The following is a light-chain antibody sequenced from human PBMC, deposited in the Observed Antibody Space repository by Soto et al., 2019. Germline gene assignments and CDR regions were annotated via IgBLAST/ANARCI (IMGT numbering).Light chain of an antibody. Sequence: QTVVTQEPSFSVSPGGTVTLTCGLSSGSVSTSYYPSWYQQTPGQAPRTLIYNTNTRSSGVPDRFSGSILGNKAALTITGAQAVDESDYYCMLYMGGGISVFGGGTKLTVL. CDR3: MLYMGGGISV. CDR1: SGSVSTSYY. J-gene: IGLJ3*02. CDR2: NTN. V-gene: IGLV8-61*01.